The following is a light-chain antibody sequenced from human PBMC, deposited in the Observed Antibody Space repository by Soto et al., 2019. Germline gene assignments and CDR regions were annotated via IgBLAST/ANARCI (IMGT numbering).Light chain of an antibody. J-gene: IGLJ1*01. V-gene: IGLV2-23*02. CDR2: EVS. CDR1: SSDVGSYNL. CDR3: SSYAGSNNYV. Sequence: QSVLTQPASVSGSPGQSITISCTGTSSDVGSYNLVSWYQQHPGKAPKLMIYEVSERPSGVSNRFSGSKSGNTASLTVSGLQAEDEADYYCSSYAGSNNYVFGIGTKVTVL.